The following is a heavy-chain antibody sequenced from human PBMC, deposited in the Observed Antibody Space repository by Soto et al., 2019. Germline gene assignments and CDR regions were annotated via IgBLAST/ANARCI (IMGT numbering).Heavy chain of an antibody. D-gene: IGHD2-2*02. V-gene: IGHV3-23*01. Sequence: QPGGSLRLSCAASGFTFSSYAMSWVRQAPGKGLEWVSAISGSGGSTYYADSVKGRFTISRDNSKNTLYLQMNSLRAEDTAVYYCAKGQLGYCSSTSCYTDYYYGMDVWGQGTTVTVSS. J-gene: IGHJ6*02. CDR1: GFTFSSYA. CDR2: ISGSGGST. CDR3: AKGQLGYCSSTSCYTDYYYGMDV.